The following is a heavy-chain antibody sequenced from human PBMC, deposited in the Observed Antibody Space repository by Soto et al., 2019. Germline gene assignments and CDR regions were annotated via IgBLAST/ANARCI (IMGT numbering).Heavy chain of an antibody. CDR2: INPNSGDT. D-gene: IGHD4-17*01. CDR1: GYIFTGYY. CDR3: ARGLAYGDYVDY. V-gene: IGHV1-2*04. J-gene: IGHJ4*02. Sequence: ASVKVSCKASGYIFTGYYMHWVRQAPGQGLEWMGWINPNSGDTNYAQKFQGWVIMTRDTSITTAYMELSRLRSDDTAVYYCARGLAYGDYVDYWGQGTLVTVSS.